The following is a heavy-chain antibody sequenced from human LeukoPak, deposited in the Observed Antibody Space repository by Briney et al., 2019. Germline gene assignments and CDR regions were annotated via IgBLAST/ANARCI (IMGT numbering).Heavy chain of an antibody. CDR2: IYTSGST. CDR1: GFTFSNAW. Sequence: GSLRLSCAASGFTFSNAWMSWIRQPAGKGLEWIGRIYTSGSTNYNPSLKSRVTMSVDTSKNQFSLKLSSVTAADTAVYYCARGQYGDYDDAFDIWGQGTMVTVSS. V-gene: IGHV4-4*07. D-gene: IGHD4-17*01. J-gene: IGHJ3*02. CDR3: ARGQYGDYDDAFDI.